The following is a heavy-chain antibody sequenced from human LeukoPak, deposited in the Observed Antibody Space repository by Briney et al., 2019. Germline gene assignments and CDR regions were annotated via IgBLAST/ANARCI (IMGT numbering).Heavy chain of an antibody. V-gene: IGHV3-23*01. Sequence: GGSLRLSCAASGFTFSSYAMSWVRQAPGKGLEWVSAISGSGGSTYYADSVKGRFTISRDNSKNTLYLQMNSLRAEDTAVYYCAKDRSNYDSSGYYPPYYWGQGTLVTVSS. D-gene: IGHD3-22*01. CDR3: AKDRSNYDSSGYYPPYY. J-gene: IGHJ4*02. CDR2: ISGSGGST. CDR1: GFTFSSYA.